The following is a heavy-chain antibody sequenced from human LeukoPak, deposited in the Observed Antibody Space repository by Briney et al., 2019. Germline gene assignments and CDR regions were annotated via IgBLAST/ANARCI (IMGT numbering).Heavy chain of an antibody. CDR1: GFTFITYA. D-gene: IGHD5-24*01. J-gene: IGHJ4*02. V-gene: IGHV3-48*04. CDR3: ARAYNVLDY. Sequence: AGGSLRLSCAASGFTFITYAMSWVRQAPGKGLEWVSYISTGSSTIYYADSVKGRFTISRDNAKNSLYLQMNSLRAEDTAVYYCARAYNVLDYWGQGTLVTVSS. CDR2: ISTGSSTI.